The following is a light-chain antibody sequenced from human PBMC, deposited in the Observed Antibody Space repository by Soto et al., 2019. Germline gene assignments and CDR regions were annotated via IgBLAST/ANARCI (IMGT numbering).Light chain of an antibody. CDR2: EVI. Sequence: QSALTQPASESGSPGQSITISCTGTSSDVGGYKYVSWYQQHPGKAPKLMIYEVINRPSGVSNRFSGSKSGNTASLTISGLQAEDEADYYCSSYRSSSTVFYVFGTGTKLTVL. CDR3: SSYRSSSTVFYV. CDR1: SSDVGGYKY. V-gene: IGLV2-14*01. J-gene: IGLJ1*01.